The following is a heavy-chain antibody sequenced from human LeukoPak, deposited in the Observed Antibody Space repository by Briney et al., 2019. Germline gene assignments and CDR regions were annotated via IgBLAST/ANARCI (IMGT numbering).Heavy chain of an antibody. CDR3: AKDRVHSGSFDFDY. CDR1: GFTFSSYG. D-gene: IGHD1-26*01. Sequence: GGSLRLSCAASGFTFSSYGMHWVRQAPGKGLEWVAGISYDGSNKYYADSVKGRFTISRDNSKNTLYLQMNSLRAEDTAVYYCAKDRVHSGSFDFDYWGQGTLVTVSS. CDR2: ISYDGSNK. V-gene: IGHV3-30*18. J-gene: IGHJ4*02.